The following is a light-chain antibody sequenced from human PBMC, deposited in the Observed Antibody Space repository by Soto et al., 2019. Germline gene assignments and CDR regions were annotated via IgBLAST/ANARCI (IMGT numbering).Light chain of an antibody. J-gene: IGKJ1*01. CDR1: QTVYYY. CDR3: VQRSTWPWT. Sequence: EIVLTQSPATLSLSPGERGTLSCRASQTVYYYVAWYQQKPGQAPRLLIYDESNRAAGIPARFSGSGSGTDFTLTISSLEPEDFAVYYGVQRSTWPWTVGQGTKVEIK. CDR2: DES. V-gene: IGKV3-11*01.